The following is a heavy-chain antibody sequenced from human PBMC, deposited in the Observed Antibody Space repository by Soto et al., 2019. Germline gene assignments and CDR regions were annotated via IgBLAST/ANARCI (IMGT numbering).Heavy chain of an antibody. J-gene: IGHJ6*02. CDR2: ISSSSSYI. D-gene: IGHD3-3*01. Sequence: EVQLVESGGGLVKPGGSLRLSCAASGFTFSSHSMNWVRQAPGKGLEWVSSISSSSSYIYYADSVKGRFSISRDNATNSLYLQMNSLRAEDTAVYYCARDGTDFWSGSYFYYGMGVWGQGTTVTVSS. CDR1: GFTFSSHS. V-gene: IGHV3-21*06. CDR3: ARDGTDFWSGSYFYYGMGV.